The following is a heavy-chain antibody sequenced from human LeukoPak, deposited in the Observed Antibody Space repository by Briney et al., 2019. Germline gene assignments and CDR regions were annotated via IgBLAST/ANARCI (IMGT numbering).Heavy chain of an antibody. V-gene: IGHV3-7*01. CDR3: ARPVDSYGWPEWWFDP. CDR2: IKQDGSEK. Sequence: GGSLRLSCAASGFTFSSYWMSWVRQAPGKGLEWVANIKQDGSEKYYVDSVKGRFTISRDNAKNSLYLQMNSLRAEDTAVYYCARPVDSYGWPEWWFDPWGQGTLVTVSS. D-gene: IGHD5-18*01. J-gene: IGHJ5*02. CDR1: GFTFSSYW.